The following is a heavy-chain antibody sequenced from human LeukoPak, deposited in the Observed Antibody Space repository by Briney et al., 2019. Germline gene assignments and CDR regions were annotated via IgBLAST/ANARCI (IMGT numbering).Heavy chain of an antibody. CDR1: GGSISSYY. V-gene: IGHV4-59*01. Sequence: KPSETLSLTCTVSGGSISSYYWSWIRQPPGKGLEWIGHIHGSGSTNYNPSLKSRVTLSVDTSKNQFSLKLSSVTAADTAVYYCAREEVPHGFDIWGQGTMVTVSS. J-gene: IGHJ3*02. CDR3: AREEVPHGFDI. CDR2: IHGSGST.